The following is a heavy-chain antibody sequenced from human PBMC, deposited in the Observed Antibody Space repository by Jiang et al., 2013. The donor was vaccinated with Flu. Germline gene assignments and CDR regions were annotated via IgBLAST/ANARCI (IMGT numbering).Heavy chain of an antibody. V-gene: IGHV1-18*04. CDR2: ISTYSGHT. J-gene: IGHJ4*02. CDR1: GYTFTNYG. CDR3: AREGYREIDN. D-gene: IGHD3-16*02. Sequence: AEVKKPGASVKVSCKTSGYTFTNYGISWVRQVPGRGLEWMGWISTYSGHTDYEQNFQGRVTMTTDTSTSTAYMELGSLRSDDTGVYFCAREGYREIDNWGQGTLVTVSA.